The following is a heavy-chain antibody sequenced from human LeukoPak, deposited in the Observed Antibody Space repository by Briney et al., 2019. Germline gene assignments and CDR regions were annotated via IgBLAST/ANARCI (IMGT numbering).Heavy chain of an antibody. V-gene: IGHV4-31*03. Sequence: SETLSLTCTVSGGSISSGGYYWSWIRQHPVKGLEWIGYSYYSGSTYYNASLKSRVITSVDTFKTHFFLQLSSVTAAATAVYCCARVGVAGGSVYFDYWGQGTLVTVSS. CDR1: GGSISSGGYY. CDR3: ARVGVAGGSVYFDY. CDR2: SYYSGST. D-gene: IGHD3-3*01. J-gene: IGHJ4*02.